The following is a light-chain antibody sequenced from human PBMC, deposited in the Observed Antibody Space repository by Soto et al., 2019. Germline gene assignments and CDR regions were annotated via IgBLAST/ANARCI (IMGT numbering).Light chain of an antibody. CDR3: QQRSKWVT. CDR1: PYVYEY. Sequence: ELPQSPLTLCLSHGESPHLSCRARPYVYEYLAWYQQKPGQAPRLLIYDASNRATGIPARFSGSGSGTDFTLTISSLEPEDFAVYYCQQRSKWVTFGRGTKV. V-gene: IGKV3-11*01. J-gene: IGKJ4*01. CDR2: DAS.